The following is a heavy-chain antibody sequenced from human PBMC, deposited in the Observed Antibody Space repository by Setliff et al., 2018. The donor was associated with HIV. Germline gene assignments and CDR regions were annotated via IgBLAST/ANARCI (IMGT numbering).Heavy chain of an antibody. D-gene: IGHD2-21*01. V-gene: IGHV3-33*01. CDR2: IWNDGRYK. CDR1: GFTFSNFG. J-gene: IGHJ3*02. CDR3: VRDLMWAFDI. Sequence: GGSLRLSCAASGFTFSNFGMHWVRQAPGKGLEWVALIWNDGRYKYYVDSVKGRFTISRDNAMNSLYLQMSSLRVEDTAVYYCVRDLMWAFDIWGQGTMVTVSS.